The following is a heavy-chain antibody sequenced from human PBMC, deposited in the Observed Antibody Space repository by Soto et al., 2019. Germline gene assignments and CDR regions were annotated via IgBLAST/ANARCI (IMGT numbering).Heavy chain of an antibody. D-gene: IGHD3-22*01. Sequence: ASVKVSCKASGYTFTGYYIHWVRQAPGQGLEWMGWINPNSGGTNYAQKFQGRVTMTRDTSISTAYMELSRLRSDDTAVYYCARTLTMIVVVISPFDYWGQGTLVTVSS. CDR1: GYTFTGYY. V-gene: IGHV1-2*02. J-gene: IGHJ4*02. CDR3: ARTLTMIVVVISPFDY. CDR2: INPNSGGT.